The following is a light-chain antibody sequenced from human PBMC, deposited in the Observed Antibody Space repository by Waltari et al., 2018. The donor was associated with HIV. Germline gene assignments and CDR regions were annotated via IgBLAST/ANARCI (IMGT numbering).Light chain of an antibody. V-gene: IGLV1-47*01. CDR1: SSNIGGNY. CDR2: RNI. J-gene: IGLJ2*01. CDR3: ASWDDSLSGYVV. Sequence: QSVLTQPPSASGTPGQRVTISCSGSSSNIGGNYVYWYQQLPGTAPKLLIYRNIRRPSGVPGRFSGSKSGTSASMAISGLRSEDEADYYCASWDDSLSGYVVFGGGTKLTVL.